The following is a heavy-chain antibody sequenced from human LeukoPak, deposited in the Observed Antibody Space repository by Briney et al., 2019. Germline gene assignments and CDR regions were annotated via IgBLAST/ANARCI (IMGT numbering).Heavy chain of an antibody. J-gene: IGHJ4*02. CDR1: GYTFTGYY. CDR2: INPNSGGT. V-gene: IGHV1-2*06. D-gene: IGHD6-13*01. CDR3: ARDLFRHAAAAGIGY. Sequence: ASVKVSCKASGYTFTGYYMHWVRQAPGQGLEWMGRINPNSGGTNYAQKFQRRVTMTRDTSISTAYMELSRLRSDDTSVYYCARDLFRHAAAAGIGYWGQGTLVTVSS.